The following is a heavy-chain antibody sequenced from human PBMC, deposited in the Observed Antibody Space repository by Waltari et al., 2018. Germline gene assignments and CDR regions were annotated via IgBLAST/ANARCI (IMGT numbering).Heavy chain of an antibody. J-gene: IGHJ3*02. CDR3: ARHLLDSSGYLVAFDI. CDR1: GGSFSGYY. D-gene: IGHD3-22*01. Sequence: QVQLQQWGAGLLKPSETLSLTCAVYGGSFSGYYWSWIRQPPGKGLEWIGEINHSGSTNYNPSLKGRVTISVDTSKNQFSLKLSSVTAADTAVYYCARHLLDSSGYLVAFDIWGQGTMVTVSS. CDR2: INHSGST. V-gene: IGHV4-34*01.